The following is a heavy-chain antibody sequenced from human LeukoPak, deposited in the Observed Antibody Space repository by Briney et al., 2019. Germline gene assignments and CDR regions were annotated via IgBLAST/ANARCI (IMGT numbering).Heavy chain of an antibody. CDR2: VWFDGSHD. Sequence: PGGSLRLSCAASGFTFSNYGFHWVRQAPGKGLEWVAVVWFDGSHDYYGDSLKGRFTISRDNSKSTLFLQMNSLTTEDMAVYYCARDPDLYGDSFFDLWGQGTLVTVSS. CDR1: GFTFSNYG. D-gene: IGHD4-17*01. CDR3: ARDPDLYGDSFFDL. J-gene: IGHJ4*02. V-gene: IGHV3-33*01.